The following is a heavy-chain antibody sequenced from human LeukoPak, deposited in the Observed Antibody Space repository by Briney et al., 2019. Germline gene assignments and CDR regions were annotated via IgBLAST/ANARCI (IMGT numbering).Heavy chain of an antibody. Sequence: GGSLRLSCAASGFIFSSYAMSWVRQAPGKGLEWVSAISGSDYSTNYADSVKGRFSISRDNSKNTLFLQMNSLRAEDTALYYCAKSITMVNWFDPWGQGTLVTVSS. CDR3: AKSITMVNWFDP. D-gene: IGHD3-10*01. J-gene: IGHJ5*02. CDR1: GFIFSSYA. CDR2: ISGSDYST. V-gene: IGHV3-23*01.